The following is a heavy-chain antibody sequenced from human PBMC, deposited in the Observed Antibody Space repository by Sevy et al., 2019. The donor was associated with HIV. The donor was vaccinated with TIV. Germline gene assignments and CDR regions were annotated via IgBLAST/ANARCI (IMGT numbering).Heavy chain of an antibody. V-gene: IGHV3-21*06. Sequence: GGSLRLSCTTSGFIFSDYRVNWVRQAPGKGLEWVSAIRVSSTYIYYADSVKGRFTISRDNAKNSLYLQMSSLRAEDTAVYYCVRDGAICSGASCSNVFDFWGRGTVVTVSS. J-gene: IGHJ3*01. CDR1: GFIFSDYR. CDR2: IRVSSTYI. CDR3: VRDGAICSGASCSNVFDF. D-gene: IGHD2-15*01.